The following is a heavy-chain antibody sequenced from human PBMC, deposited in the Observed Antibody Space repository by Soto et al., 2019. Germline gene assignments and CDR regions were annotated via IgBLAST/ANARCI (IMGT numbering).Heavy chain of an antibody. J-gene: IGHJ3*02. CDR1: GFTFSSYG. D-gene: IGHD4-4*01. CDR3: AKDIRDGYSHDAFDI. Sequence: LRLSCAASGFTFSSYGMHWVRQAPGKGLEWVAVISYDGSNKYYADSVKGRFTISRDNSKNTLYLQMNSLRAEDTAVYYCAKDIRDGYSHDAFDIWGQGTMVTVSS. CDR2: ISYDGSNK. V-gene: IGHV3-30*18.